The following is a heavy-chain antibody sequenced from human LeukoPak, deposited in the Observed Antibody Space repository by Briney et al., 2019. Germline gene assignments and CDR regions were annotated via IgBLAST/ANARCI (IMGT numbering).Heavy chain of an antibody. CDR2: LSGSGGST. Sequence: GGSLRLSCAASGFTFSSYAMSWVRQAPGKGLEWASSLSGSGGSTYFADSVKGRFTISRDNSKNTLYLQMNSLRAEDTAVYYCAKGAAAFDIWGQGTMVTVSS. V-gene: IGHV3-23*01. D-gene: IGHD6-13*01. CDR3: AKGAAAFDI. J-gene: IGHJ3*02. CDR1: GFTFSSYA.